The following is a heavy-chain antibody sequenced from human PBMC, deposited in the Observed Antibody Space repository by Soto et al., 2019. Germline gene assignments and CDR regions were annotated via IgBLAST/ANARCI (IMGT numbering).Heavy chain of an antibody. CDR2: ISAYNGNT. J-gene: IGHJ4*02. V-gene: IGHV1-18*01. CDR1: GYTFTSYG. CDR3: ARDPPHYDILTGDQLPDY. D-gene: IGHD3-9*01. Sequence: QVQLVQSGAEVKKPGASVKVSCKASGYTFTSYGISWVRQAPGQGLEWMGWISAYNGNTNDAQKLKGRVTMTTDTSTSTAYMELRSLRSDDTAVYYCARDPPHYDILTGDQLPDYWGQGTMVTVSS.